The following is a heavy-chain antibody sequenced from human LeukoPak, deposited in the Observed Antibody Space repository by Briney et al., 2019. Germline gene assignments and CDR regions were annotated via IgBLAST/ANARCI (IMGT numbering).Heavy chain of an antibody. CDR2: INPNSGGT. Sequence: EASVKVSCKASGYTFTGYYMHWVRQAPGQGLEWMGRINPNSGGTNYAQKFQGRVTMTRDTSISTAYMELSRLRSDDTAVYYCARDSLRAAAADYHFPSWGQGTLATVSS. D-gene: IGHD6-13*01. CDR1: GYTFTGYY. V-gene: IGHV1-2*06. J-gene: IGHJ4*02. CDR3: ARDSLRAAAADYHFPS.